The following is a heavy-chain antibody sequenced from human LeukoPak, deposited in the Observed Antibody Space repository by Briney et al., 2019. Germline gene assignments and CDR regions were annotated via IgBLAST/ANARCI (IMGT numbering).Heavy chain of an antibody. CDR3: ARDHCSSTSCYLDY. CDR2: FIPIFGTA. Sequence: GASVKVSCKASGGTFSSYAISWVRQAPGQGLEWMGGFIPIFGTANYAQKFQGRVTITADESTSTAYMELSSLRSEDTAVYYCARDHCSSTSCYLDYWGQGTLVTVSS. D-gene: IGHD2-2*01. CDR1: GGTFSSYA. J-gene: IGHJ4*02. V-gene: IGHV1-69*13.